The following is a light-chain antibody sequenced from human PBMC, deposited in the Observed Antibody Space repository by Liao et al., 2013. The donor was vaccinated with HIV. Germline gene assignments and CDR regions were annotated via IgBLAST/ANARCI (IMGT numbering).Light chain of an antibody. J-gene: IGLJ1*01. CDR3: QVWDSSRDHPYV. CDR1: KLGDEY. Sequence: SYELTQPPSVSVSPGQTASITCSGDKLGDEYASWYQQKPGQSPVLVIYQDTRRPSGIPERFSGSNSGNTATLTISRVEAGDEADYYCQVWDSSRDHPYVFGTGTKVTVL. CDR2: QDT. V-gene: IGLV3-1*01.